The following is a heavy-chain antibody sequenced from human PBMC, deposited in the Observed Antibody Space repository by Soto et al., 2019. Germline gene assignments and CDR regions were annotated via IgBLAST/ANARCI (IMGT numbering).Heavy chain of an antibody. J-gene: IGHJ4*02. CDR1: GFTFSTYA. V-gene: IGHV3-23*01. CDR2: VRDSGANS. CDR3: ARSRRTYGDYYDL. D-gene: IGHD4-17*01. Sequence: PVGTLRLSGEASGFTFSTYAVTWFRQPPGKWLEWVSSVRDSGANSYYADSVKGRFTISRDNSRNTVYVQMNSLRGNDTALYYCARSRRTYGDYYDLWGQGTVVTVSS.